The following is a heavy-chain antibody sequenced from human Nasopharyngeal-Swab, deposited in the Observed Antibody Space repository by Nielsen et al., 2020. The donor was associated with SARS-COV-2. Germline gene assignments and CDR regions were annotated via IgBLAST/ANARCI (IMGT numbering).Heavy chain of an antibody. CDR1: GYSISKNYY. V-gene: IGHV4-38-2*02. D-gene: IGHD4-17*01. CDR2: MYHSGST. Sequence: SETLSLTCTVSGYSISKNYYWGWIRQPPGKGLEWIGSMYHSGSTYYNPSLKSRVTISVDTSKNQFSLKLSSMTAADTAVYYCARRGERAMTTSPDYWGQGTLVTVSS. J-gene: IGHJ4*02. CDR3: ARRGERAMTTSPDY.